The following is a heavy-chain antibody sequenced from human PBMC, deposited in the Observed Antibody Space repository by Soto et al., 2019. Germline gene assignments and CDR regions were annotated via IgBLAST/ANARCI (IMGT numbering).Heavy chain of an antibody. CDR2: INYRGST. J-gene: IGHJ3*01. CDR1: GGSISSSSYY. CDR3: ASILKIAAPLDAGFDF. Sequence: QLQLQESGPGLVKPSETLSLTCTVAGGSISSSSYYWGWIRQPPGKGLEWIGSINYRGSTYYNPSLKSRVTITADMSKNQFSLKLSSVTAADTAVYYCASILKIAAPLDAGFDFWGQGTLVTVSS. D-gene: IGHD6-13*01. V-gene: IGHV4-39*01.